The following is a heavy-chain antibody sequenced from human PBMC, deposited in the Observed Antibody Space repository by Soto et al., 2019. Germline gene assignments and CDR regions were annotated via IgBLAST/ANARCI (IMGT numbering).Heavy chain of an antibody. CDR1: GFTFSSYA. Sequence: GGSLRLSCAASGFTFSSYAMSWVRQAPGKGLEWVSAISGSGGSTYYADSVKGRFTISRDNSKNTLYLQMNSLRAEDTAVYYCAKFSIVATITDYFDYWGQGTLVTVSS. D-gene: IGHD5-12*01. CDR3: AKFSIVATITDYFDY. V-gene: IGHV3-23*01. J-gene: IGHJ4*02. CDR2: ISGSGGST.